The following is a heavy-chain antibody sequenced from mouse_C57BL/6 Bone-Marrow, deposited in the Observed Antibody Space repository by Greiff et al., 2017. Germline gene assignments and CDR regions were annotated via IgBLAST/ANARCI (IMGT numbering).Heavy chain of an antibody. CDR1: GYAFSSYW. CDR3: ARGAR. J-gene: IGHJ3*01. V-gene: IGHV1-80*01. CDR2: IFPGDGVT. D-gene: IGHD3-1*01. Sequence: QVQLKQSGAELVKPGASVKISCKASGYAFSSYWMNGVKQRPGKGLEWIGQIFPGDGVTTYNGKFNGKATLTVVKSSSTAYMQLSSLTSEDSAVYFCARGARWGQGTLVTVSA.